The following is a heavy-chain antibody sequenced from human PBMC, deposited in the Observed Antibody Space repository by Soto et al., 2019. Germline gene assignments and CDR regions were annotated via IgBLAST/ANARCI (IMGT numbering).Heavy chain of an antibody. CDR3: AKDRAYARLAHYGMDV. CDR1: GFTLSSYA. CDR2: ISGSGGDT. J-gene: IGHJ6*02. V-gene: IGHV3-23*01. Sequence: PGGSLRLSCTASGFTLSSYAMGWVRQAPGKGLEWVSSISGSGGDTYYADSVKRSVTISRDNFNNTLFLHVNSLRTEVMATYYCAKDRAYARLAHYGMDVWGQGTAVTVSS. D-gene: IGHD2-21*01.